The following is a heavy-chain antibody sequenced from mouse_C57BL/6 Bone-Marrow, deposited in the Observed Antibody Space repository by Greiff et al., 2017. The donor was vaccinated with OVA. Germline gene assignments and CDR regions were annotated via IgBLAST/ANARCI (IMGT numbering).Heavy chain of an antibody. CDR1: GYAFSNYW. Sequence: QVQLKQSGAELVKPGASVKFSCKASGYAFSNYWMTGVNQGPGRGLEWIGQIYPGEGNINYNGKFKGKATLTADKSSSTAYMQFNSLTSEDSAVFFCARGSYWGQGTTLTVSS. J-gene: IGHJ2*01. CDR3: ARGSY. CDR2: IYPGEGNI. V-gene: IGHV1-80*01.